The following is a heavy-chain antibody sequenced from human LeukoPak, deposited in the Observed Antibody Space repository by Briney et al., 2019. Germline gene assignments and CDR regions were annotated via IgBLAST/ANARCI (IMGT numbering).Heavy chain of an antibody. CDR2: MNPNSGNT. CDR1: GYTCTSYD. J-gene: IGHJ4*02. V-gene: IGHV1-8*01. CDR3: ARGEDYGDYEDY. D-gene: IGHD4-17*01. Sequence: ASVKVSCKASGYTCTSYDINWVRQATGQGLEGMGWMNPNSGNTGYAQKFPGRVTMTRNTSISTAYMELSSLRSEDTAVYYCARGEDYGDYEDYWGQGTLVTVSS.